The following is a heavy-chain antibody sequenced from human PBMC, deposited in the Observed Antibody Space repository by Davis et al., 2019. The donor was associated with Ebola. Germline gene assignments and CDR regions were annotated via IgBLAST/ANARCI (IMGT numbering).Heavy chain of an antibody. CDR1: GFTVSNDY. V-gene: IGHV3-66*02. Sequence: GESLKISCAASGFTVSNDYMSWVRQAPGKGLEWVSVIYRGGSTYYADSVKGRFTISRDNSKNTLYLQMNSLRAEDTAVYYCARESSTYYGMDVWGQGTTVTVSS. J-gene: IGHJ6*02. CDR3: ARESSTYYGMDV. D-gene: IGHD6-13*01. CDR2: IYRGGST.